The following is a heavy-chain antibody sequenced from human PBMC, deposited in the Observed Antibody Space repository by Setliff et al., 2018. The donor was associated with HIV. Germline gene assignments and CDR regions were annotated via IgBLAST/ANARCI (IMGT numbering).Heavy chain of an antibody. Sequence: GGSLRLSCVVSGFTFSSYGMHGVRQATGTGLEWVAVILYDGTNINYADSVKDRFTISRDNSKNTLYLQMNSLRVEDTAVYYCVGASYSSSWYNIRPFDFWAQGTLVTVSS. CDR1: GFTFSSYG. V-gene: IGHV3-33*01. CDR2: ILYDGTNI. D-gene: IGHD6-13*01. J-gene: IGHJ4*02. CDR3: VGASYSSSWYNIRPFDF.